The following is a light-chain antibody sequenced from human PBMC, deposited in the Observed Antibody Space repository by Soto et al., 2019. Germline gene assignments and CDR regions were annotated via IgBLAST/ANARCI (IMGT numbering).Light chain of an antibody. Sequence: QSVLTQPASVSGSPGQSITISCTGTSSDVGNYNYVSWYQQHPGKAPRLMIYEVSNRPSGVSNRFSGSKSGNTASLTISGLQAEDEADYYCSSYTRSSTLVFGSGTKVTVL. J-gene: IGLJ1*01. V-gene: IGLV2-14*01. CDR2: EVS. CDR3: SSYTRSSTLV. CDR1: SSDVGNYNY.